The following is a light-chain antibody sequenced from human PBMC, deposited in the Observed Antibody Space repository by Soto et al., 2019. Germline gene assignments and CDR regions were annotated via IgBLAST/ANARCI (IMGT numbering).Light chain of an antibody. CDR1: QSVNDN. CDR3: QQYNNWPIT. CDR2: GAS. J-gene: IGKJ5*01. Sequence: EIVMTQSPATLSVSPGERATLSCRASQSVNDNLAWYQQKPGQAPRLFIYGASARATGIPARFSGSGSGTEFTLTISSLQSEDFAVYYCQQYNNWPITFGQGTRLEIK. V-gene: IGKV3-15*01.